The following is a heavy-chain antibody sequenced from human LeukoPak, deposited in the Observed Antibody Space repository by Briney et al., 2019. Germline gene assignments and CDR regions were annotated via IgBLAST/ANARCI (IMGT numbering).Heavy chain of an antibody. CDR2: ISWNSGSI. J-gene: IGHJ4*02. V-gene: IGHV3-9*01. CDR1: GFTFDDYA. Sequence: GRSLRLSCAVSGFTFDDYAMHWVRQAPGKGLEWVSGISWNSGSIGYADSVKGRFTISRDNAKNSLYLQMNSLRAEDTALYYCAKEQYDSSGYYLGGFDYWGQGTLVTVSS. CDR3: AKEQYDSSGYYLGGFDY. D-gene: IGHD3-22*01.